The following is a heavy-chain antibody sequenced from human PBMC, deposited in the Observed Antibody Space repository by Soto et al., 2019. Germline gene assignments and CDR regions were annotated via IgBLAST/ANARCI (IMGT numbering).Heavy chain of an antibody. J-gene: IGHJ6*03. CDR3: ARGQGGGSPKGNYYYYYMDV. D-gene: IGHD2-15*01. CDR2: INHSGST. Sequence: SETLSLTCAVYGWSFSGYYWSWIRQPPGKGLEWIGEINHSGSTNYNPSLKSRVTISVDTSKNQFSLKLSSVTAADTAVYYCARGQGGGSPKGNYYYYYMDVWGKGTTVTVSS. V-gene: IGHV4-34*01. CDR1: GWSFSGYY.